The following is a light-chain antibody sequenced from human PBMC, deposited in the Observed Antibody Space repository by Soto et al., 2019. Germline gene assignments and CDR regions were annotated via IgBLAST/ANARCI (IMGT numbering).Light chain of an antibody. CDR2: KAS. V-gene: IGKV1-5*03. CDR1: QRISSW. Sequence: DIQMTQSPSTLSASVGDRVTITCRASQRISSWLAWYQQKPGKAPKLLIYKASSLESGVPPRFSGSGSGTEFTLTISSLQPDDFATYYCQQYKSYWTFGQGTKVEI. J-gene: IGKJ1*01. CDR3: QQYKSYWT.